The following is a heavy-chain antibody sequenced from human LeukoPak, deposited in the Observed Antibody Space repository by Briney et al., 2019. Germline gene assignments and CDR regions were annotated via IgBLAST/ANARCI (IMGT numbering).Heavy chain of an antibody. D-gene: IGHD5-12*01. CDR1: GFPFSSYS. V-gene: IGHV3-21*04. J-gene: IGHJ4*02. Sequence: GGSLRLSCAASGFPFSSYSMNWVRQAPGKGLEWVSSISSSSSYIYYADSVKGRFTISRDNAKNSLYLQMNSLRAEDTAVYYCARHGYNSYNWVVFDYWGQGTLVTVSS. CDR2: ISSSSSYI. CDR3: ARHGYNSYNWVVFDY.